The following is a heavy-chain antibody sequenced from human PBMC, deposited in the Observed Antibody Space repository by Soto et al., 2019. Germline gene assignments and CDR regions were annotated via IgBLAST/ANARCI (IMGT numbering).Heavy chain of an antibody. J-gene: IGHJ6*02. V-gene: IGHV2-5*02. D-gene: IGHD2-2*01. Sequence: QITLKDSGPTLVKPTQTLTLTCTFSGFSFSTSGVGVGWIRQPPGKALEWLGFIYWDDDKRYSPSLKSRLTLSKYSSRNQVALTTTNMDPVDTAAYYCAHSSMVVVYGMEDWGQGTTECVSS. CDR1: GFSFSTSGVG. CDR3: AHSSMVVVYGMED. CDR2: IYWDDDK.